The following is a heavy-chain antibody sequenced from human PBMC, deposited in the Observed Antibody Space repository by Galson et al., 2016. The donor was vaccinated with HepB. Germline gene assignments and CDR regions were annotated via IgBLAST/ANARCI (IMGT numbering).Heavy chain of an antibody. CDR2: IWYDGTKK. J-gene: IGHJ4*02. CDR1: GFTFTNNG. V-gene: IGHV3-33*01. Sequence: SLRLSCAASGFTFTNNGMHWVRQAPGKGLEWVAAIWYDGTKKYYADSVRGRFTISRDNSKNTLYLQMNSLRAEDTAVYYRARQKAGYCTGGSCPNGFDFWGQGTLVTVSS. CDR3: ARQKAGYCTGGSCPNGFDF. D-gene: IGHD2-15*01.